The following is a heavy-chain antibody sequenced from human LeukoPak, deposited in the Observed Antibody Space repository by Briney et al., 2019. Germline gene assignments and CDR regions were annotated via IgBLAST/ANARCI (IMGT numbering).Heavy chain of an antibody. V-gene: IGHV3-23*01. CDR2: ISGSGGST. J-gene: IGHJ4*02. Sequence: GGSLRLSCAASGFTFSGYAMSWVRQAPGKGLEWVSTISGSGGSTYYADSVKGRFTISRDNSKNTLYLQMNSLRAEDTAVYYCSKDRQRWLQWYFDYWGQGTLVTVSS. CDR3: SKDRQRWLQWYFDY. D-gene: IGHD5-24*01. CDR1: GFTFSGYA.